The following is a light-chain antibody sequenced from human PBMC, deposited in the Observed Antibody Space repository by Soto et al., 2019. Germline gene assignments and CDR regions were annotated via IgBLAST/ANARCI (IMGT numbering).Light chain of an antibody. Sequence: QSALTQPPSAAGSRGQSVTISCTGTSVDINYVSWFQQHPGKAPKLIIYEVSKRPSGVPDRFSGSKSGNTASLTVSGLQADAEADYYCSSYAGSDICVFGGGTKLTVL. J-gene: IGLJ3*02. CDR2: EVS. V-gene: IGLV2-8*01. CDR3: SSYAGSDICV. CDR1: SVDINY.